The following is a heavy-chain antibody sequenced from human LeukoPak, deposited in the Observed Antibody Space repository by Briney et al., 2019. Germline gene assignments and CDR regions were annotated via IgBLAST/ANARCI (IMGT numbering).Heavy chain of an antibody. D-gene: IGHD5-18*01. J-gene: IGHJ4*02. CDR3: ARDRGFSYGIDF. CDR2: IQQDGSEK. Sequence: GESLRLSCAASGFTFSDYWMSWVRQAPGKGLEWVANIQQDGSEKYYVDSVKGRFTISRDNAKKSLFLQVSSLRGEDTAVYYCARDRGFSYGIDFWGQGTLVTVPS. V-gene: IGHV3-7*04. CDR1: GFTFSDYW.